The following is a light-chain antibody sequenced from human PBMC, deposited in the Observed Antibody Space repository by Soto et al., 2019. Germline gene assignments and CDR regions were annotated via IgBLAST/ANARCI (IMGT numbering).Light chain of an antibody. CDR3: QRSFRTPLT. Sequence: DLQMTQSPSSLSASVGDRVTITCRASQSISSYLNWYQQKPGKAPKLLIYAASSLQSGVPSMFSGSGSGTDFTLTISSLQPEDFATYYCQRSFRTPLTFGGGTKVEIK. CDR1: QSISSY. V-gene: IGKV1-39*01. CDR2: AAS. J-gene: IGKJ4*01.